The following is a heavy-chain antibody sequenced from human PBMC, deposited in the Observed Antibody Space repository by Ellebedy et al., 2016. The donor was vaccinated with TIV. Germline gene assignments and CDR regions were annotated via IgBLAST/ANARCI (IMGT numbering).Heavy chain of an antibody. J-gene: IGHJ4*02. D-gene: IGHD5-18*01. CDR1: GYTFIDYY. CDR2: INPNSGGT. Sequence: AASVKVSCKASGYTFIDYYMHWVRQAPGQGLEWMGWINPNSGGTSYAQKFQGWVTRTRDTSISTAYMELTRLTSDDTAVYYCARGFARGYIYGYGDYWGQGTLVTVSS. V-gene: IGHV1-2*04. CDR3: ARGFARGYIYGYGDY.